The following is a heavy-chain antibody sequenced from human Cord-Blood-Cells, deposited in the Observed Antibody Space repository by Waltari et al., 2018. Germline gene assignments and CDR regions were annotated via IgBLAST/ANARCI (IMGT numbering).Heavy chain of an antibody. CDR2: IYYSGST. CDR3: AAGIAVAVWYFDL. CDR1: GGSISSSSYY. V-gene: IGHV4-39*01. Sequence: QLQLQESGPGLVKPSETLSLTCTVSGGSISSSSYYWGWIRQPPGKGLEWIGSIYYSGSTYYNPSLKSRVTISVDTSKNQFSLKLSSVTAADTVVYYCAAGIAVAVWYFDLWGRGTLVTVSS. D-gene: IGHD6-19*01. J-gene: IGHJ2*01.